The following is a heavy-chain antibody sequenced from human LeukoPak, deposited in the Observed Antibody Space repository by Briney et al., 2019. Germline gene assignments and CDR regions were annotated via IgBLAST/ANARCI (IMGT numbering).Heavy chain of an antibody. CDR3: AKGASYSSRLHVMDV. Sequence: GGSLRLSCAASGFTFSSYGMHWVRQAPGKGLEWVAVISYDGSNKYYADSVKGRFTISRDNSKNTLYLQMNSLRAEDTAVYYCAKGASYSSRLHVMDVWGKGTTVTVSS. CDR2: ISYDGSNK. J-gene: IGHJ6*04. D-gene: IGHD6-13*01. V-gene: IGHV3-30*18. CDR1: GFTFSSYG.